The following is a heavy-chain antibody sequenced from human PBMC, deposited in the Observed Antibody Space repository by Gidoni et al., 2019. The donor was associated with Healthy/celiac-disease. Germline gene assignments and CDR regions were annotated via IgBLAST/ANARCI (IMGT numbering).Heavy chain of an antibody. V-gene: IGHV1-18*01. D-gene: IGHD1-26*01. CDR3: ARAQGLWWELPGFDY. J-gene: IGHJ4*02. CDR1: GYTFTSYG. CDR2: ISAYNGNT. Sequence: QVQLVQSGAEVKKPGASVKFSSQASGYTFTSYGISWVRQVPGQGREWMGWISAYNGNTNYAQKLQGRVTMTTDTSTSTAYMELRSLRSDDTAVYYCARAQGLWWELPGFDYWGQGTLVTVSS.